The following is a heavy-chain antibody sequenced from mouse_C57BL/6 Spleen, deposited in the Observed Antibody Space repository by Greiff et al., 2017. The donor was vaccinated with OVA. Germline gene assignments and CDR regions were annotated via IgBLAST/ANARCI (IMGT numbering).Heavy chain of an antibody. J-gene: IGHJ2*01. D-gene: IGHD1-1*01. CDR3: ARPLTTVVATDY. Sequence: VQLQQPGAELVRPGTSVKLSCKASGYTFTSYWMHWVKQRPGQGLEWIGVIDPSDSYTNYNQKFKGKATVTVDTSSSTAYMQLSSLTSEDSAVYYCARPLTTVVATDYWGQGTTLTVSS. CDR1: GYTFTSYW. V-gene: IGHV1-59*01. CDR2: IDPSDSYT.